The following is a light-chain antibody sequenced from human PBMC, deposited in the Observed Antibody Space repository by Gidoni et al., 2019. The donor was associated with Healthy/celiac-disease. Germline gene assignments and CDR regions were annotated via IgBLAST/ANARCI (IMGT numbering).Light chain of an antibody. CDR1: SSNIGSNY. V-gene: IGLV1-47*02. CDR2: SNN. CDR3: AAWDDSLSGYYV. J-gene: IGLJ1*01. Sequence: QSVLTQPPSASGTTGQRVTISCSGSSSNIGSNYVYWYQQLPGTAPKLLIYSNNQRPSGVPDRFSGSKSGTSASLAISGLRSEDEADYYCAAWDDSLSGYYVFGTGTKVTVL.